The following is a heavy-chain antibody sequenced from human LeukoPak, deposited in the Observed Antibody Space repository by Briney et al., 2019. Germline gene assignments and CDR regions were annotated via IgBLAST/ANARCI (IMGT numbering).Heavy chain of an antibody. CDR2: ISGSGGST. CDR3: ARENTYYDFWSGYRDY. V-gene: IGHV3-23*01. D-gene: IGHD3-3*01. CDR1: GFTFSSYA. J-gene: IGHJ4*02. Sequence: PGGSLRLSCAASGFTFSSYAMSWVRQAPGKGLEWVSAISGSGGSTYYADSVKGRFTISRDNSKNTLYLQMNSLRAEDTAVYYCARENTYYDFWSGYRDYWGQGTLVTVSS.